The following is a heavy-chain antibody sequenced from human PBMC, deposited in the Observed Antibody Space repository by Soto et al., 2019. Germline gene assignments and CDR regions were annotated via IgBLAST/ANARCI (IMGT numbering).Heavy chain of an antibody. CDR1: GGSFSGYY. V-gene: IGHV4-34*01. CDR2: INHSGST. CDR3: ARGGYVWGSYRPNPGFDY. D-gene: IGHD3-16*02. Sequence: QVQLQQWGAGLLKPSETLSLTCAVYGGSFSGYYWSWIRQPPGKGLEWIGEINHSGSTNYNPSLKSRGTISVDTSKNQFSLKLSSVTAADTAVYYCARGGYVWGSYRPNPGFDYWGQGTLVTVSS. J-gene: IGHJ4*02.